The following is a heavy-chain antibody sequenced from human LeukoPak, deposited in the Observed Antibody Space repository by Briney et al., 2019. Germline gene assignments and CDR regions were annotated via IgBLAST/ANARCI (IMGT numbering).Heavy chain of an antibody. CDR1: GGSISSYY. CDR2: IYYSGST. J-gene: IGHJ4*02. V-gene: IGHV4-59*01. Sequence: SETLSLTCTVSGGSISSYYWSWIRQPPGKGLEWIGYIYYSGSTNYNPSLKSRVTISVDTSKNQFSLKLSSVTAADTAVYYCAIWASGSYYDYWGQGTLVTVSS. CDR3: AIWASGSYYDY. D-gene: IGHD1-26*01.